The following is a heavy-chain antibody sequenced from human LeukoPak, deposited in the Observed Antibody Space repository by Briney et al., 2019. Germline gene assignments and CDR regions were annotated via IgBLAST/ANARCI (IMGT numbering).Heavy chain of an antibody. CDR2: ISYDVGNK. J-gene: IGHJ4*02. V-gene: IGHV3-30*04. CDR1: GSTFSSYA. CDR3: ARDSPSY. Sequence: GGALRLSCAASGSTFSSYAMRWGREAPGKGLGWVAVISYDVGNKYYADSVKGRFTISRDNSKNTLYLQMNSLRAEDTAVYYCARDSPSYWGQGTLVTVPS.